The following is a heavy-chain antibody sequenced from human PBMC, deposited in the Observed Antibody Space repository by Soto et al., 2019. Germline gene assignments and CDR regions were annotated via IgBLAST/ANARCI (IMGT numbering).Heavy chain of an antibody. J-gene: IGHJ3*02. D-gene: IGHD1-26*01. CDR2: ISGSGGST. CDR1: GFTFSSYA. V-gene: IGHV3-23*01. CDR3: AKGPTEYSGSDDAFDI. Sequence: EVQLLESGGGLVQPGGSVRLSCAASGFTFSSYAMSWVRQAPGKGLEWVSAISGSGGSTYYADSVKGRFTISRDNSKNTLYLQMNRLRAEDTAVYYCAKGPTEYSGSDDAFDIWGQGTMVTVSS.